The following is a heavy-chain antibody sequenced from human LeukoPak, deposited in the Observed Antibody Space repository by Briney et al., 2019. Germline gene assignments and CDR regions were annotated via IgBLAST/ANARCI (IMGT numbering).Heavy chain of an antibody. V-gene: IGHV3-74*01. J-gene: IGHJ4*02. D-gene: IGHD2/OR15-2a*01. CDR1: GNYW. CDR2: INSDGSWT. CDR3: VSFYETY. Sequence: GGSLRLSCAASGNYWMHWVRQVPGKGLVWVSHINSDGSWTSYAGSVKGRFTISKDNAKNTVYLQMNSLRAEDTAVYYCVSFYETYWGRGTLVTVSS.